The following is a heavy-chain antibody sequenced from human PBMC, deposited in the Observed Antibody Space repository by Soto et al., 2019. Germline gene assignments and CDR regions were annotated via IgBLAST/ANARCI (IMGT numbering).Heavy chain of an antibody. V-gene: IGHV4-59*01. CDR2: IYYSGST. CDR1: GGPISSYY. J-gene: IGHJ6*03. CDR3: ASSRVLYYYYYYMDV. Sequence: SETLSLTCTVSGGPISSYYWSWIRQPPGKGLEWIGYIYYSGSTNYNPSLKSRVTISVDTSKNQFSLKLSSVTAADTAVYYCASSRVLYYYYYYMDVWGKGTTVTVSS.